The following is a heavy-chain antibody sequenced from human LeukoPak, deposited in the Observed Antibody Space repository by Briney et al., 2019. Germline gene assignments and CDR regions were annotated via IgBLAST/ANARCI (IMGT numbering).Heavy chain of an antibody. D-gene: IGHD6-19*01. V-gene: IGHV3-23*01. CDR1: GFTFSDYA. CDR3: ATGYRRDWYQGD. CDR2: INDSGGRT. J-gene: IGHJ4*02. Sequence: GGSLRLSCAASGFTFSDYAMTWVRQAPGKGLEWVSVINDSGGRTFYADSVKGRFTISRDNSKNTLYLQTNSLRADDTAVYYCATGYRRDWYQGDWGQGTLVTVSS.